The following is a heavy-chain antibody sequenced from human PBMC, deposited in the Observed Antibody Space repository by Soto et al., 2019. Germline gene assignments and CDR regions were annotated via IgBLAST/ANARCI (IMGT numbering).Heavy chain of an antibody. D-gene: IGHD3-22*01. CDR1: GFSLRNARMG. V-gene: IGHV2-26*01. CDR2: ILSSDEK. J-gene: IGHJ6*03. CDR3: ARMLAVNYYYYYVDV. Sequence: QVTLKESGPVLVKPTETLTLTCTVSGFSLRNARMGVSWIRQPPGKALEWLAHILSSDEKSYNPSLKGRDTLSKHTSKSQVVLTMTYVDPVDTATYFCARMLAVNYYYYYVDVWGEGTTVTVSS.